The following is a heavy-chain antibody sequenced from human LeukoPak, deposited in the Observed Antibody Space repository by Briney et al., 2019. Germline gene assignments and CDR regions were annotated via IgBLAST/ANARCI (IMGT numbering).Heavy chain of an antibody. J-gene: IGHJ6*03. CDR3: ARNFPEVSTDPPPFYYYYYMDV. Sequence: ASVKVSCKASGYTFTSYGISWVRQAPGQGLEWMGWISAYNGNTNYAQKLQGRVTMTTDTSTSTAYMELRSLRSDDTAVYYCARNFPEVSTDPPPFYYYYYMDVWGKGTTVTVSS. CDR1: GYTFTSYG. D-gene: IGHD4-11*01. V-gene: IGHV1-18*01. CDR2: ISAYNGNT.